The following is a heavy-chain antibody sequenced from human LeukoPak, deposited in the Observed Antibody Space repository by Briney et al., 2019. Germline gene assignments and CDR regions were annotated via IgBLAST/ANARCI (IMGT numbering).Heavy chain of an antibody. CDR2: IYSGGST. J-gene: IGHJ4*02. CDR1: GFTVSSNY. D-gene: IGHD3-10*01. V-gene: IGHV3-53*01. Sequence: GGSLRLSCAASGFTVSSNYMSWVRQAPGKGLEWVSVIYSGGSTYYADSVKGRFTISRDNSKNTLYLQMNSLRAEDTAVYYCARDRDLGSYFDYWGLGTLVTVSS. CDR3: ARDRDLGSYFDY.